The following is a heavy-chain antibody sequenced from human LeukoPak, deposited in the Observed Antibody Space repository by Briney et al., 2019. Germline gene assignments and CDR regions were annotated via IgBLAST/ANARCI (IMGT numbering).Heavy chain of an antibody. CDR1: GFTFNSYW. V-gene: IGHV3-74*01. Sequence: TGGSLRLSCAASGFTFNSYWFHWVRQAPGKGLVWVSRINSDGSDTIYADSVKGSFTISRDNAKSTVYLQMNSLKAEDTAVYYCARGGYHHGFDIWGQGTMVTVSS. D-gene: IGHD2-15*01. CDR2: INSDGSDT. CDR3: ARGGYHHGFDI. J-gene: IGHJ3*02.